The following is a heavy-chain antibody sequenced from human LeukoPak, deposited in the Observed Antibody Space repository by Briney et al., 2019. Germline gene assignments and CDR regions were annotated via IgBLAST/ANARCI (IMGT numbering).Heavy chain of an antibody. CDR3: ARDSSNWSSFGS. CDR1: GYTFTSYY. D-gene: IGHD6-13*01. J-gene: IGHJ4*02. V-gene: IGHV1-2*02. Sequence: ASVKVSCKASGYTFTSYYMHWVRQAPGQGLEWMGWINPNSGGTNYAQKFQGRVTMTRDTSISTAYMELSSLRSDDTAIYWCARDSSNWSSFGSWGQGTPVTVSS. CDR2: INPNSGGT.